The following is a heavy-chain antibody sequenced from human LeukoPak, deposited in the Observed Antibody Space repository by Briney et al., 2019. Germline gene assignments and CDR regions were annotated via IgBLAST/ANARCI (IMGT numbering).Heavy chain of an antibody. J-gene: IGHJ3*02. CDR3: ARDAPYAGGAFDI. CDR1: GGSISSSSYY. CDR2: IYYSGST. V-gene: IGHV4-39*07. Sequence: SETLSFTCTVSGGSISSSSYYWGWIRQPPGKGLEWIGSIYYSGSTYYNPSLKSRVTISVDTSKNQFSLKLSSVTAADTAVYYCARDAPYAGGAFDIWGQGTMVTVSS. D-gene: IGHD2-2*01.